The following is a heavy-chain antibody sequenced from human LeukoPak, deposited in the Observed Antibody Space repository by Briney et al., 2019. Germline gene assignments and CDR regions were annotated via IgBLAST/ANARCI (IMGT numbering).Heavy chain of an antibody. V-gene: IGHV3-23*01. CDR2: NSGSGGRT. Sequence: TGRSLRLSCAASGFTFSSYAMRWVRQARGKGLEWVLANSGSGGRTYYADSVKGRFTISRDNSKNTLYLQMNSLRAEDTAVYYCAKDQGYSGYDPLDYWGQGTLVTVSS. J-gene: IGHJ4*02. CDR3: AKDQGYSGYDPLDY. CDR1: GFTFSSYA. D-gene: IGHD5-12*01.